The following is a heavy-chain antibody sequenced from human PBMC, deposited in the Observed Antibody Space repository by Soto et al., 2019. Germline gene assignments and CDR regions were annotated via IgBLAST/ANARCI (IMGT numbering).Heavy chain of an antibody. CDR1: GGSISSGGYY. V-gene: IGHV4-31*03. CDR3: AREGSSSYYYYGMDV. D-gene: IGHD6-6*01. Sequence: QVQLQESGPGLVKPSQTLSLTCTVYGGSISSGGYYWSWIRQHPGKGVEWIGYIYYSGSTYYNPSLKSRVTISVDTSKNQFSLKLSSVTAADTAVYYCAREGSSSYYYYGMDVWGQGTTVTVSS. J-gene: IGHJ6*02. CDR2: IYYSGST.